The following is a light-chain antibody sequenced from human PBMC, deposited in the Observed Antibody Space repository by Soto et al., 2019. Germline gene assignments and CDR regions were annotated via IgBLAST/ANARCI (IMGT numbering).Light chain of an antibody. V-gene: IGKV1-33*01. J-gene: IGKJ1*01. CDR2: DVF. Sequence: IQMTQPHSSLSASVGDTVTTTCRSSQDIGVHLNWSQQKPRQAPKLLIYDVFQMESGVSPRFSGSGSGTEFTLTSSCLQSEDFATYYCQHYDTYSTYGQGSEVDIK. CDR3: QHYDTYST. CDR1: QDIGVH.